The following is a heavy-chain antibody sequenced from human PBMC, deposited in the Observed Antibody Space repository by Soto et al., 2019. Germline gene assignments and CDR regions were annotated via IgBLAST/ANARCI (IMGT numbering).Heavy chain of an antibody. CDR3: AAGGSWYAF. V-gene: IGHV1-2*02. D-gene: IGHD6-13*01. CDR2: YISNSGDT. Sequence: ASVKVSCEISGNPFMGHYIHWLRQAPGQGFEWLGYISNSGDTKFSQNFQGRISITSDTSITTAYMELRGLQSGDTAVYYCAAGGSWYAFWGQGTLVTVSS. CDR1: GNPFMGHY. J-gene: IGHJ4*02.